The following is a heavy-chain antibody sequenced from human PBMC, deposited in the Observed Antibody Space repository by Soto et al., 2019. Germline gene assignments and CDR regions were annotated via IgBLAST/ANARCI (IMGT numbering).Heavy chain of an antibody. CDR1: GGSISSGGYY. J-gene: IGHJ6*02. CDR2: IYYSGST. Sequence: ILSLTCTVSGGSISSGGYYWSWIRQHPRKGLEWIGYIYYSGSTYYNPSLKSRVTISVDTSKNQFSLKLSSVTAADTAVYYCARVFGFGGMDVWGQGTTVTVSS. V-gene: IGHV4-31*03. D-gene: IGHD3-10*01. CDR3: ARVFGFGGMDV.